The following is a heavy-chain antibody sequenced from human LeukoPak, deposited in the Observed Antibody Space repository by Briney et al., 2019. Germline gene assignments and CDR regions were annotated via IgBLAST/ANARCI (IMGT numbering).Heavy chain of an antibody. D-gene: IGHD1-26*01. Sequence: SVKVSCKASGGTFSSYAISWVRQAPGQGLEWMGRIIPILGIANYAQKFQGRVTITADKSTSTAYMELSSLRSEDTAVYYCARGAIVGATMFDPWGQGTLVTVSS. CDR2: IIPILGIA. J-gene: IGHJ5*02. V-gene: IGHV1-69*04. CDR1: GGTFSSYA. CDR3: ARGAIVGATMFDP.